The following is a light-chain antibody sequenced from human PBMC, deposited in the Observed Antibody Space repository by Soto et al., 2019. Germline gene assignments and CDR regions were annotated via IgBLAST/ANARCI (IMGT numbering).Light chain of an antibody. Sequence: EIVLTQSPATLSLSPGERATLSCRASQSVNSYLAWYQQKCGQAPRLLIYDTSNRATGIPDRFSGSGSGPDFTLTISSLEPEEFAVYYCQQRSSWPTFGQGTRLEIK. CDR1: QSVNSY. V-gene: IGKV3-11*01. CDR2: DTS. CDR3: QQRSSWPT. J-gene: IGKJ2*01.